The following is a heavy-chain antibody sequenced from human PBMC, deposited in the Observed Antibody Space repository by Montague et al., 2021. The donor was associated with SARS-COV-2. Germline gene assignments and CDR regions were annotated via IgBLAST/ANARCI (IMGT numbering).Heavy chain of an antibody. J-gene: IGHJ5*02. V-gene: IGHV3-21*01. CDR3: ARDHDYGDYSVGWFDP. CDR1: GFTFSSYS. CDR2: ISSSSSYI. D-gene: IGHD4-17*01. Sequence: SLRLSCAASGFTFSSYSMNWVRQAPGKRLEWVSSISSSSSYIYYADSVKGRFTISRDNAKNSLYLQMNSLRAEDTAVYYCARDHDYGDYSVGWFDPWGQGTLVTVSS.